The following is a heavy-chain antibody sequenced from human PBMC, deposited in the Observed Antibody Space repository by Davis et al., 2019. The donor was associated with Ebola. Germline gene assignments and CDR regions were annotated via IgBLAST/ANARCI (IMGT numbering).Heavy chain of an antibody. CDR3: ARTTLRYNWNYFDY. J-gene: IGHJ4*02. Sequence: SETLSLTCSVNGGSFSAFYWSWIRQSPEKGLEWIGEINHSGSTNYNPSLKSRVTISVDKSRNQFSLKLASVTAADTAIYYCARTTLRYNWNYFDYWGQGTLVTVSS. V-gene: IGHV4-34*01. D-gene: IGHD3-9*01. CDR1: GGSFSAFY. CDR2: INHSGST.